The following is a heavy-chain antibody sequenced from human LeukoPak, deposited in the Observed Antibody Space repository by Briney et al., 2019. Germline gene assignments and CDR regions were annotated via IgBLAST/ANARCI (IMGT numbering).Heavy chain of an antibody. J-gene: IGHJ4*02. CDR2: ISSSSSYI. D-gene: IGHD6-19*01. V-gene: IGHV3-21*01. Sequence: GGSLRLSCAASGFTFSSYSMNWVRQAPGKGLEWVSSISSSSSYIYYADSVKCRFTISRDNAKNSLYLQMNSLRAEDTAVYYCARDLYSGWLFDYWGQGTLVTVSS. CDR3: ARDLYSGWLFDY. CDR1: GFTFSSYS.